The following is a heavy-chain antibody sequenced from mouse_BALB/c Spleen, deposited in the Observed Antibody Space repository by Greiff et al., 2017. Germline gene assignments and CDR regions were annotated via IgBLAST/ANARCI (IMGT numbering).Heavy chain of an antibody. V-gene: IGHV2-5-1*01. D-gene: IGHD2-14*01. Sequence: QVQLQQSGPSLVQPSQSLSITCTVSGFSLTSYGVHWVRQSPGKGLEWLGVIWRGGSTDYNAAFMSRLSITKDNSKSQVFFKMNSLQADDTAIYYCAKKGPAYYRYDGGVAMDYWGQGTSVTVSS. CDR1: GFSLTSYG. CDR3: AKKGPAYYRYDGGVAMDY. J-gene: IGHJ4*01. CDR2: IWRGGST.